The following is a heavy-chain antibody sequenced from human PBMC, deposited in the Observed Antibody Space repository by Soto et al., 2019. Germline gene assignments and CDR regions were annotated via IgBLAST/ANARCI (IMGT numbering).Heavy chain of an antibody. CDR3: VTDHDCVSPMTLADN. V-gene: IGHV3-48*02. J-gene: IGHJ4*02. CDR1: GFTFTSYS. D-gene: IGHD2-21*01. CDR2: ISCTSAAT. Sequence: GGSLRLSCAASGFTFTSYSMNWFRQAPGKGLEWVSYISCTSAATYYADSVKGRFTISRDNGKNSLYLQMNGLRDEDTAVYYCVTDHDCVSPMTLADNWGQGTLVTVSS.